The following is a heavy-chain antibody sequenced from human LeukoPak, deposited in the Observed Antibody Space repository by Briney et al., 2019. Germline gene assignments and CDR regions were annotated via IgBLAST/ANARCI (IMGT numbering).Heavy chain of an antibody. D-gene: IGHD6-13*01. J-gene: IGHJ4*02. CDR1: GFTFSTYW. CDR3: ASASSHRTAAGGDY. Sequence: PGGSLRLSCAASGFTFSTYWMHWVRQAPGKGLVWVSRINGDGGGRNYADSVKGRFTNSRDNAKNTLYLQMSSLRVEDTAVYYCASASSHRTAAGGDYWGQGTLVTVST. CDR2: INGDGGGR. V-gene: IGHV3-74*01.